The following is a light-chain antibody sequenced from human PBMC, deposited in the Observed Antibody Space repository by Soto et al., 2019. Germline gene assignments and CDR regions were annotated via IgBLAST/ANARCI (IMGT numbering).Light chain of an antibody. V-gene: IGKV1-9*01. CDR1: QGLGSD. CDR3: QKLNAYPPWT. CDR2: GAS. Sequence: QLTQSQSSLSASFGDSDSIXWRASQGLGSDLAWYQQKPWRAPKLLIFGASTLQSGVPSRFSGSGSGTDFTLTVSSLQPEDFATYFCQKLNAYPPWTFGQGTKVDIK. J-gene: IGKJ1*01.